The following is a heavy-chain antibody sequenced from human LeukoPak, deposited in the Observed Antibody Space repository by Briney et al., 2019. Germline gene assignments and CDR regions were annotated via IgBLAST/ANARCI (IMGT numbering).Heavy chain of an antibody. D-gene: IGHD3-10*01. V-gene: IGHV4-34*01. CDR2: INHSGST. J-gene: IGHJ4*02. Sequence: SETLSLTCAVYGGSFSGYYWSWIRQPPGKGLEWIGEINHSGSTNYNPSLKSQVTISVDTSKNQFSLKLSSVTAADTAVYYCASSRAGTWSYFDYWGQGTLVTVSS. CDR1: GGSFSGYY. CDR3: ASSRAGTWSYFDY.